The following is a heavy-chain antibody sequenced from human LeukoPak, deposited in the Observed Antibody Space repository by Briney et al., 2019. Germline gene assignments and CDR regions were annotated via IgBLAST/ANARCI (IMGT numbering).Heavy chain of an antibody. Sequence: SETLSLTCTVSGGFISSSSYYWGWIRQPPGKGLEWIGTISDGGSTYYNPSLKSRIIISVDTSKNQFSLQLSSVTAADTAVYYCVRHCCSSPSKRTFDIWGQGTLVAVSS. V-gene: IGHV4-39*01. J-gene: IGHJ3*02. D-gene: IGHD2-15*01. CDR2: ISDGGST. CDR1: GGFISSSSYY. CDR3: VRHCCSSPSKRTFDI.